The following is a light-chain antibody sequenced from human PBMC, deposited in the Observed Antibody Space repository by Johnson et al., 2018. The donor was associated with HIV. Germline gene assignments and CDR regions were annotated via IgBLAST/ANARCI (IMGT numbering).Light chain of an antibody. V-gene: IGLV1-51*01. CDR3: GTWDSSLSARV. CDR2: DNN. Sequence: QSVLTQPPSVSAAPGQKVTISCSGSSSNIGNNYVSWYQQLPGTAPKLLIYDNNKRPSGIPDRFSVSKSGTSATLGIPRLQTGDEADYYCGTWDSSLSARVFGTGTKVTVL. J-gene: IGLJ1*01. CDR1: SSNIGNNY.